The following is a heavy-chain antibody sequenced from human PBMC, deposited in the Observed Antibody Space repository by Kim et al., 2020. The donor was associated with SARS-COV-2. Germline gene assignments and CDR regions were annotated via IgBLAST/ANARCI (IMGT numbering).Heavy chain of an antibody. D-gene: IGHD4-17*01. CDR1: GFTFDDYA. V-gene: IGHV3-9*01. CDR3: AKDATTVTSSGRMDV. CDR2: LSWNSGNI. J-gene: IGHJ6*02. Sequence: GGSLRLSCAVSGFTFDDYAMHWVRRAPGKVLEWVSALSWNSGNIGYADSVKGRFTISRDNAKNSLYLQMNSLRPEDTALYYCAKDATTVTSSGRMDVWGQGTTVTVSS.